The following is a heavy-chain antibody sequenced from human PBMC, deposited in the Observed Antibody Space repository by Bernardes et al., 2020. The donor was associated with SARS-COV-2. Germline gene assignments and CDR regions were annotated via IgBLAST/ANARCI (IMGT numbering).Heavy chain of an antibody. CDR3: ARGGVGYSSGWYYFDY. V-gene: IGHV3-48*03. J-gene: IGHJ4*02. CDR1: GYTLSSYE. CDR2: LRSSGSTL. D-gene: IGHD6-19*01. Sequence: GSLCPSRAAPGYTLSSYEMHWLRPASWKGLAWVSSLRSSGSTLYYADPVKGRFTISRDNAKNSLYLQMNSLGAEDTAGYYCARGGVGYSSGWYYFDYWGQGTLVTVSS.